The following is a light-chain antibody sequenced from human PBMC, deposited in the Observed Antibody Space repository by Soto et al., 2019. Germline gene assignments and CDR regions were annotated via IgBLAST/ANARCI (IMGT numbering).Light chain of an antibody. V-gene: IGLV2-11*01. CDR1: GSDVGGYNY. J-gene: IGLJ1*01. CDR2: DVT. CDR3: CSYAGSYTYV. Sequence: QSVLTQPRSVSGSPGQSVTISCTGTGSDVGGYNYVSWYQQYPDKAPKVMIYDVTKRPAGVPDRFSGSKSGNTASLTISGLQADDEADYYCCSYAGSYTYVFGTGTKLTVL.